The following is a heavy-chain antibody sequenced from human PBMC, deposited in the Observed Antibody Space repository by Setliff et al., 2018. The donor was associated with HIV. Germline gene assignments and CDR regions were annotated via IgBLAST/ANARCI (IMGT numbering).Heavy chain of an antibody. CDR2: ISYTGRT. V-gene: IGHV4-39*07. D-gene: IGHD3-10*01. Sequence: PSETLSLTCTVSGVSTSSSNYYWGWIRQPPGKGLDWIGYISYTGRTYYNPSLKSRVTMSVDTSKNHFSLTLNSVTAADTAVYYCARFPGSLTYFDYWGQGTLVTVSS. J-gene: IGHJ4*02. CDR1: GVSTSSSNYY. CDR3: ARFPGSLTYFDY.